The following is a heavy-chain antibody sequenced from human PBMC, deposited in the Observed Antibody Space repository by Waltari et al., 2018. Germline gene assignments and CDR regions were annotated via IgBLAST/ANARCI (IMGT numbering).Heavy chain of an antibody. V-gene: IGHV4-30-4*08. CDR3: ARERSNYAGNWFDP. Sequence: QVQLQESGPGLVKPSQTLSPTRTVPGGPIRSGDYYWSWIRQPPGKGLEWIGYIYYSGSTYYNPSLKSRVTISVDTSKNQFSLKLSSVTAADTAVYYCARERSNYAGNWFDPWGQGTLVTVSS. CDR1: GGPIRSGDYY. D-gene: IGHD4-4*01. J-gene: IGHJ5*02. CDR2: IYYSGST.